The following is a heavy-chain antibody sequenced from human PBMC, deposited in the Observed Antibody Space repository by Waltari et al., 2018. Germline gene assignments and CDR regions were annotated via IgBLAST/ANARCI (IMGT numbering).Heavy chain of an antibody. Sequence: EVELVQSGAEVKKPGATVKISCQASGYTFLDYFMHWVQQAPGKGLAWMGRIDPEDGETVYSEKFQGRVTITADTSTDTAYMELSSLTSGDTAVYYCAPLPGGSGQTFDYWGQGTLVTVSS. CDR1: GYTFLDYF. V-gene: IGHV1-69-2*01. D-gene: IGHD3-10*01. CDR3: APLPGGSGQTFDY. J-gene: IGHJ4*02. CDR2: IDPEDGET.